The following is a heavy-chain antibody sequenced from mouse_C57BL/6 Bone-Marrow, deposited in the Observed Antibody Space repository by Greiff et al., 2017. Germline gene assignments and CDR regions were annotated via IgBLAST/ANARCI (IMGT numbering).Heavy chain of an antibody. D-gene: IGHD1-1*01. CDR1: GFNIKDDY. CDR3: TLPYYYGSRYYFDY. V-gene: IGHV14-4*01. J-gene: IGHJ2*01. Sequence: VQLQQSGAELVRPGASVKLSCTASGFNIKDDYMHWVKQRTEQGLEWIGWIDPENGDTEYASKFQGKATITADTSSNTAYLQLSSLTSEDTAVYYCTLPYYYGSRYYFDYWGQGTTLTVSS. CDR2: IDPENGDT.